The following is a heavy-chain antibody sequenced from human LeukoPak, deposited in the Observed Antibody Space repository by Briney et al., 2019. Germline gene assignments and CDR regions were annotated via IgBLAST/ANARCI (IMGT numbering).Heavy chain of an antibody. J-gene: IGHJ4*02. D-gene: IGHD3-3*01. CDR3: ARHEIYDFWSGYPSPTRFDY. Sequence: SETLSLTCTVSGGSISSSSYYWGWIHQPPGKGLEWIGSIYYSGSTYYNPSLKSRVTISVDTSKNQFSLKLSSVTAADTAVYYCARHEIYDFWSGYPSPTRFDYWGQGTLVTVSS. CDR1: GGSISSSSYY. CDR2: IYYSGST. V-gene: IGHV4-39*01.